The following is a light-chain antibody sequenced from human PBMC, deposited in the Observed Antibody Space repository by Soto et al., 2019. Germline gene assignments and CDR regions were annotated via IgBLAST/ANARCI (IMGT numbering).Light chain of an antibody. CDR3: YSYGGRNIWV. CDR1: GSDIGAYNF. J-gene: IGLJ3*02. CDR2: GVT. V-gene: IGLV2-8*01. Sequence: QSALAQPPSASGSPGQSVTISCTGSGSDIGAYNFVSWYQQHPGKAPKLMIFGVTERPSGVPDRFSGSKSGNTASLPVSGLQADDEAGYYCYSYGGRNIWVFGGGTKLTVL.